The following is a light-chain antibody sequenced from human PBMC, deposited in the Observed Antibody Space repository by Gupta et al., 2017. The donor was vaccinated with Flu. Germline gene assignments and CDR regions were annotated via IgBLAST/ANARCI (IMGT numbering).Light chain of an antibody. V-gene: IGLV2-14*01. CDR2: EVS. CDR3: NSYSSSTTTSYV. CDR1: SSDVGGYNY. J-gene: IGLJ1*01. Sequence: QSALTQPASVSGSPGQSITISCTGTSSDVGGYNYVSWYQQHPGKAPRLVIYEVSNRPSGVSNRFSGSKSGSTASLTISGLQAEDEADYYCNSYSSSTTTSYVFGTGTKVTVL.